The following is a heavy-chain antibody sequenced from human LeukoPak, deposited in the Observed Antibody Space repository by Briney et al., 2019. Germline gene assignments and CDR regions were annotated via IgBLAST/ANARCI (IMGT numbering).Heavy chain of an antibody. V-gene: IGHV4-59*13. Sequence: SETLSLTCTVSGGSFSNNYWNWIRQSPERGLEWIGYISSSGRVDYTPSLRSRVTMSMDTSRNHLSLNLRSVTAADTAIYYCAGYDHTNYLAYWGRGTLVTVSS. J-gene: IGHJ4*02. CDR1: GGSFSNNY. CDR2: ISSSGRV. D-gene: IGHD1-14*01. CDR3: AGYDHTNYLAY.